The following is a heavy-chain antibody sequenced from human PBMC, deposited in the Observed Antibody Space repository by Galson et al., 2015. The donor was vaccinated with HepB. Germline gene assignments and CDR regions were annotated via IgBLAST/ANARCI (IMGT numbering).Heavy chain of an antibody. CDR2: IDWDDDK. CDR1: GISLNTRGMC. Sequence: PALVKPTQTLTLTCAVSGISLNTRGMCVSWIRQPPGKALEWLALIDWDDDKWYSTSLKTRLTISKDTSKNQVVLTMTNMDPMDTGTYYCARALVGTVMVYYNALDVWGQGTTVTVSS. V-gene: IGHV2-70*01. CDR3: ARALVGTVMVYYNALDV. J-gene: IGHJ6*02. D-gene: IGHD1-26*01.